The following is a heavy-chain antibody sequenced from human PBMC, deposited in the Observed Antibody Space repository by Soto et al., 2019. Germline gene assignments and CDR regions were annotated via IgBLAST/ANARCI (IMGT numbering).Heavy chain of an antibody. V-gene: IGHV1-18*01. CDR3: ARDYREGLTIFQAPYFDY. D-gene: IGHD3-9*01. Sequence: ASVKVSCKASGYTFTSYGISWVRQAPGQGLEWKGWISAYNGNTNYAQKLQGRVTMTTDTSTSTAYMELRSLRSDDTAVYYCARDYREGLTIFQAPYFDYWGQGTLVTVSS. CDR2: ISAYNGNT. J-gene: IGHJ4*02. CDR1: GYTFTSYG.